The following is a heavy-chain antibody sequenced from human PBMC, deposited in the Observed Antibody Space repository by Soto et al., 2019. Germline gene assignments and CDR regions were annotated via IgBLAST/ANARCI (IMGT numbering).Heavy chain of an antibody. CDR2: IYWDDDK. V-gene: IGHV2-5*02. CDR3: AHAGDYDLLTFDH. J-gene: IGHJ4*02. CDR1: GFSLSTYHMG. D-gene: IGHD4-17*01. Sequence: KESGPTLVRPAQTLTLTCDFSGFSLSTYHMGVAWIRQPPGKALGWLALIYWDDDKRYSPSLKDRLAISKDTSSNQVVQTITNMDPGDTATYFCAHAGDYDLLTFDHWGPGTLVTVSS.